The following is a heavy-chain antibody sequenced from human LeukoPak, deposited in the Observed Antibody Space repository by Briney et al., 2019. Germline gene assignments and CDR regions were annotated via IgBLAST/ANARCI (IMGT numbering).Heavy chain of an antibody. CDR2: IIPIFGTA. J-gene: IGHJ4*02. V-gene: IGHV1-69*05. CDR3: ARDRIQLWFSRPFYFDY. CDR1: GGTFSSYA. Sequence: ASVKVSCKASGGTFSSYAISWVRQAPGQGLEWMGRIIPIFGTANYAQKFQGRVTITTDESTSTAYMELSSLRSGDTAVYYCARDRIQLWFSRPFYFDYWGQGTLVTVSS. D-gene: IGHD5-18*01.